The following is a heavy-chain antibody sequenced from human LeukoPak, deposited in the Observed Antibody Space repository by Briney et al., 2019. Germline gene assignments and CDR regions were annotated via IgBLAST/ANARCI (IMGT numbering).Heavy chain of an antibody. J-gene: IGHJ4*02. CDR3: TSPVTETTGLEY. D-gene: IGHD1-7*01. CDR1: GYTFTAYY. Sequence: GASVKVSRKASGYTFTAYYMYWVRQAPGQGLEWMGWINPNSGDTNYAQKFQGRVTMTRDTSISTAYMELSSLRSDDTAMYYCTSPVTETTGLEYWGQGTLVTVSS. CDR2: INPNSGDT. V-gene: IGHV1-2*02.